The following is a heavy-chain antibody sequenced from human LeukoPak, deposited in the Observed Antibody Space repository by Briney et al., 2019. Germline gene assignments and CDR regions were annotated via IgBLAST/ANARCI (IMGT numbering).Heavy chain of an antibody. V-gene: IGHV4-34*01. J-gene: IGHJ4*02. D-gene: IGHD2-2*01. Sequence: AETLSLTCAVYGGSFSGYYWSWIRQPPGKGVEWIGEINHSGSTNYTPSLKSRVTISVDTSQNQFSLKLISVTAAHTPVYYCAARGGLQGDCSSTSCYPFDYWGQGTLVTVSS. CDR1: GGSFSGYY. CDR3: AARGGLQGDCSSTSCYPFDY. CDR2: INHSGST.